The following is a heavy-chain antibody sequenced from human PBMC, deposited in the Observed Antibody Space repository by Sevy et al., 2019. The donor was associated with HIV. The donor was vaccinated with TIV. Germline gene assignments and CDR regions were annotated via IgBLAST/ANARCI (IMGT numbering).Heavy chain of an antibody. Sequence: SETLSLTCAVSGGSISSSNWWSWVRQPPGRGLERIGEIYHSGSTNYNTSLKSRVTISVDKYKNQFSLKLSSMTAADTAVYYSARKISIYGMDVWGQGTTVTVSS. J-gene: IGHJ6*02. D-gene: IGHD2-2*02. CDR1: GGSISSSNW. CDR2: IYHSGST. V-gene: IGHV4-4*02. CDR3: ARKISIYGMDV.